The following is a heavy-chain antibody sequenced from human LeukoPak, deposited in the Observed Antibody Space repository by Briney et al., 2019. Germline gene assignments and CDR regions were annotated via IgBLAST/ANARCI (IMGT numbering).Heavy chain of an antibody. J-gene: IGHJ6*03. Sequence: GGSLRLSCAASGFSVSKNYMNWVRQSPGKGLEWVSVIFGGGDTYYADSVKGRFTISRDDSKNTLYLQMSSLRAEDTAVYYCAREEIEEVPTLTFNWVATYYSHYMDVWGKGTTVAVSS. CDR2: IFGGGDT. CDR3: AREEIEEVPTLTFNWVATYYSHYMDV. CDR1: GFSVSKNY. V-gene: IGHV3-66*02. D-gene: IGHD5-12*01.